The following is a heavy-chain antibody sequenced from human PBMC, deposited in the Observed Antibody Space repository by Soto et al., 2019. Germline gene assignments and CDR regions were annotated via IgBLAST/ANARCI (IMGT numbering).Heavy chain of an antibody. Sequence: GGFLRLSCAASGFTFSSYVMNWVRQAPGKGLEWVAVIWYDGSNKYYADSVKGRFTISRDNSKNTLYLQMNSLRAEDTAVYYCARHHFGSSSDYWGHGTLVTVSS. CDR1: GFTFSSYV. CDR3: ARHHFGSSSDY. V-gene: IGHV3-33*08. D-gene: IGHD3-10*01. J-gene: IGHJ4*01. CDR2: IWYDGSNK.